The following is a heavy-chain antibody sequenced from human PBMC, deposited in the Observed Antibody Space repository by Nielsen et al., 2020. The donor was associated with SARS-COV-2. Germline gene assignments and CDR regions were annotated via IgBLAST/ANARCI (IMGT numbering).Heavy chain of an antibody. CDR2: IKLDGSEK. CDR1: GFTFGSFW. V-gene: IGHV3-7*03. D-gene: IGHD3-22*01. Sequence: GESLKISCAASGFTFGSFWMTWVRQAPGKGLEWVANIKLDGSEKSYVDSVKGRFTISRDNAKNSLYLQMNSLRAEDTALYHCARGVGSSGRYGMDVWGQGTTVTVSS. J-gene: IGHJ6*02. CDR3: ARGVGSSGRYGMDV.